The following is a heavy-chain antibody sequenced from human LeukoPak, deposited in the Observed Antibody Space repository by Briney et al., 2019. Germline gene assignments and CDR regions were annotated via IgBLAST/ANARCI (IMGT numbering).Heavy chain of an antibody. V-gene: IGHV1-24*01. CDR1: GYTLTELS. CDR2: FDPEDGET. CDR3: ATTDGVRGVRDAFDI. D-gene: IGHD3-10*01. Sequence: ASVKVSCKVSGYTLTELSMHWVRQAPGKGLEWMGGFDPEDGETIYAQKFQGRVTMTEDTSTDTAYMELSSLRSEDTAVYYCATTDGVRGVRDAFDIWGQGTMVTVSS. J-gene: IGHJ3*02.